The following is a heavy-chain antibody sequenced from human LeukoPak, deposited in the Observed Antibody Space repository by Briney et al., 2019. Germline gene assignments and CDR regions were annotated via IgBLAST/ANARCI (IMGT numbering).Heavy chain of an antibody. Sequence: SETLSLTCTVSGGSISSYYWSWIRQPPGKGLEWIGYIFYSGDTNYNPSLKSRVTISVDTSKNQFSLKLSSVTAADTAVYYCAGHASGSYLGAFDIWGQGIMVTVSS. D-gene: IGHD3-10*01. J-gene: IGHJ3*02. CDR3: AGHASGSYLGAFDI. V-gene: IGHV4-59*01. CDR1: GGSISSYY. CDR2: IFYSGDT.